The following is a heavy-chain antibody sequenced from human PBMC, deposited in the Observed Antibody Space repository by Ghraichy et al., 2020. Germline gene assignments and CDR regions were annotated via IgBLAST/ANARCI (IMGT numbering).Heavy chain of an antibody. J-gene: IGHJ4*02. CDR3: AAVLGY. CDR2: MSGNGDTI. D-gene: IGHD2-8*02. Sequence: GSLRLSCAASGFTFSSYSMNWVRQAPGKGLEWVSYMSGNGDTIYYADSVKGRFTISRDNAKNSLYLQMNSLRDEDTAVYYCAAVLGYWGQGTLVTVSS. V-gene: IGHV3-48*02. CDR1: GFTFSSYS.